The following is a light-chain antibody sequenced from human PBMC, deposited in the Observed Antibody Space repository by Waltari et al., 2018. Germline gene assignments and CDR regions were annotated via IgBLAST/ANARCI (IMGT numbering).Light chain of an antibody. CDR2: EVS. Sequence: QSALTQPPSASGSPGQSVTLSCTGTSSDVGGYNSVSWYQQHPGKAPKLMIYEVSKRPSGVPDRFSGSKSGNTASLTVSGLQAEDEADYYCSSYAGSNILYVFGTGTKVTVL. CDR1: SSDVGGYNS. V-gene: IGLV2-8*01. J-gene: IGLJ1*01. CDR3: SSYAGSNILYV.